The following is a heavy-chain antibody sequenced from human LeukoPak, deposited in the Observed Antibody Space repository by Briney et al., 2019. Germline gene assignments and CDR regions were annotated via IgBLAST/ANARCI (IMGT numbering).Heavy chain of an antibody. CDR3: ARDYAPPPYYDFWSGYSLWFDP. CDR2: IIPILGIA. D-gene: IGHD3-3*01. Sequence: ASVKVSCKASGGTFSSYTISWVRQAPGQGLEWMGRIIPILGIANYAQKFQGRVTMTTDTSTSTAYMELRSLRSDDTAVYYCARDYAPPPYYDFWSGYSLWFDPWGQGTLVTVSS. V-gene: IGHV1-69*04. CDR1: GGTFSSYT. J-gene: IGHJ5*02.